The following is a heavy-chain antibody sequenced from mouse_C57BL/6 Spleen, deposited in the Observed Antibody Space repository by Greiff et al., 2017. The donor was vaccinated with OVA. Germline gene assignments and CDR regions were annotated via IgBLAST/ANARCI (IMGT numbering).Heavy chain of an antibody. Sequence: EVQLQQSGPVLVKPGASVKMSCTASGYTFTDYYMNWVKQSHGKSLEWIGVLTPYNGGTSYNQKFTGKATLTVDKSSSQAYMELNSLTSEDSAVYYCAREATGGFAYWGQGTLVTVSA. CDR1: GYTFTDYY. J-gene: IGHJ3*01. CDR2: LTPYNGGT. CDR3: AREATGGFAY. V-gene: IGHV1-19*01. D-gene: IGHD4-1*02.